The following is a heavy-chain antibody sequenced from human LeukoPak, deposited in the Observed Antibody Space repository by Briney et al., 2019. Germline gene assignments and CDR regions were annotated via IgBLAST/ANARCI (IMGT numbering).Heavy chain of an antibody. D-gene: IGHD2-15*01. J-gene: IGHJ4*02. CDR1: GGSISSYY. V-gene: IGHV4-4*07. CDR2: IYTSGST. CDR3: ARDGSSGGSCFFDY. Sequence: PSETLSLTCTVSGGSISSYYWSWIRQPAGKGLEWIGRIYTSGSTNYNPSLKSRVTMSVDTSKNRFSLKLSSVTAADTAVYYCARDGSSGGSCFFDYWGQGTLVTVSS.